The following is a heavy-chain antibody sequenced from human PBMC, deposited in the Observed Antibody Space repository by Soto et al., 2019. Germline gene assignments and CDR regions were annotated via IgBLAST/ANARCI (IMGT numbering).Heavy chain of an antibody. CDR2: IYPGDSDT. CDR3: ARHGPSGFVPTIFSRFKSRYCSGGSCPY. Sequence: GESLKISCKGSGYSFTSYWIGWVRQMPGKGLEWMGIIYPGDSDTRYSPSFQGQVTISADKSISTAYLQWSSRKASDTAMYYCARHGPSGFVPTIFSRFKSRYCSGGSCPYWGQGTLVTVSS. V-gene: IGHV5-51*01. CDR1: GYSFTSYW. D-gene: IGHD2-15*01. J-gene: IGHJ4*02.